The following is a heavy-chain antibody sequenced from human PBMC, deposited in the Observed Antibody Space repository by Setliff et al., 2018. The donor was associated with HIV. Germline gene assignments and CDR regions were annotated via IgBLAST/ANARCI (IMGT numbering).Heavy chain of an antibody. CDR2: IYYSGST. V-gene: IGHV4-61*03. CDR3: AQLGMVDDFDY. D-gene: IGHD1-1*01. CDR1: GDSVSSRSYY. J-gene: IGHJ4*02. Sequence: TLSLTCTVSGDSVSSRSYYWSWIRQPPGKGLEWIGYIYYSGSTNYNPSLKSRVTTSVDTSKNHFSLKLRSVTAADTAVYYCAQLGMVDDFDYWGQGTLVTVSS.